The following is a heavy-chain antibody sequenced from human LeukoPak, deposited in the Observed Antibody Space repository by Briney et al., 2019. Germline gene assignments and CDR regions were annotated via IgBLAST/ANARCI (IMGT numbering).Heavy chain of an antibody. CDR2: ISSGSDYM. V-gene: IGHV3-21*01. Sequence: GGSLRLSCAASGFTFSTSRMEWVCHAPGKGLERVSSISSGSDYMYYADSVKGRFTISRDNAKNSLYLQMSSLRAEDTAVYYCGGEFSSSPASMDVWGRGTTVTVSS. D-gene: IGHD6-13*01. J-gene: IGHJ6*02. CDR3: GGEFSSSPASMDV. CDR1: GFTFSTSR.